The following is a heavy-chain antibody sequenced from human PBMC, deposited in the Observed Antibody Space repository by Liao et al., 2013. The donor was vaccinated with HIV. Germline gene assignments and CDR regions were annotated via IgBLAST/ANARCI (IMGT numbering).Heavy chain of an antibody. J-gene: IGHJ6*03. CDR2: IYTSGST. CDR3: ARDGNPSYYYYYYMDV. Sequence: QVQLQESGPGLVKPSETLSLTCTVSGGSISSYYWSWIRQPAGKGLEWIGRIYTSGSTNYNPSLKSRVTMSVDTSKNQFSLKLSSVTAADTAVYYCARDGNPSYYYYYYMDVWGKGTTVTVSS. CDR1: GGSISSYY. V-gene: IGHV4-4*07. D-gene: IGHD1-14*01.